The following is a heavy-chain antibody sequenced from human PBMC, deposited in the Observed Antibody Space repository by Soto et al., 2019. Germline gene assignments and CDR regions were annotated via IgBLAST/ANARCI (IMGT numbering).Heavy chain of an antibody. J-gene: IGHJ4*02. V-gene: IGHV4-39*01. CDR3: ARQGRYYNDSSGYYVDY. CDR2: IFYTGST. Sequence: PSETLSLTCTVSGGSISSSSYYWGWIRQPPGKVPEWIGSIFYTGSTYHNPSLKSRVTISVDTSKNQFSLKLSSVTAADTAVYYCARQGRYYNDSSGYYVDYWGQGTLVTVSS. CDR1: GGSISSSSYY. D-gene: IGHD3-22*01.